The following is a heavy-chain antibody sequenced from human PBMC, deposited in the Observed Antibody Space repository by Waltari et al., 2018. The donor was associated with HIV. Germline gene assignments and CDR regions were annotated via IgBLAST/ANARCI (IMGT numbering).Heavy chain of an antibody. CDR2: ISARGKT. CDR1: GCSISGSSNY. CDR3: ARTGYSSDWYRGENWVDR. J-gene: IGHJ5*02. D-gene: IGHD6-19*01. Sequence: VQLQESGPGLVKPSQTLSLTCTVSGCSISGSSNYWCWIRQPAGKGLEWIAGISARGKTKYSPSLKSRVTISVDTSKNQCTVKRTSGTAADTAVYYCARTGYSSDWYRGENWVDRWGQGTLVIVSS. V-gene: IGHV4-61*02.